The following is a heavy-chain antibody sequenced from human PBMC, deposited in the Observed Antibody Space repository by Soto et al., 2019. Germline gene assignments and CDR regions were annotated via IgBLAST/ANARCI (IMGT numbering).Heavy chain of an antibody. Sequence: SETLCLTCAVYGGSFSGYYWTWIRQPPGTGLEWIGEINHSGSTNYNPSLKSRVTISVDTSKNQFSLKLSSVTAADTAVYYCARRYGGTFDYWGQGTLVTVSS. CDR2: INHSGST. J-gene: IGHJ4*02. CDR1: GGSFSGYY. D-gene: IGHD2-15*01. V-gene: IGHV4-34*01. CDR3: ARRYGGTFDY.